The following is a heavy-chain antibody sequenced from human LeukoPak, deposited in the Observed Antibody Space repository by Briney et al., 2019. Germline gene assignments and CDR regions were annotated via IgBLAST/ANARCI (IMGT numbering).Heavy chain of an antibody. V-gene: IGHV3-23*01. CDR3: ARDLTAASISYYFDS. D-gene: IGHD5-12*01. CDR1: GFTFNNYA. CDR2: ISGNGRST. Sequence: GSLRLSCAASGFTFNNYAMSWVRQAPGKGLEWVSAISGNGRSTYYADSVKGRFTISRDNSKNTLYLQMNSLRADDTAVYYCARDLTAASISYYFDSWGQGTLVTVSS. J-gene: IGHJ4*02.